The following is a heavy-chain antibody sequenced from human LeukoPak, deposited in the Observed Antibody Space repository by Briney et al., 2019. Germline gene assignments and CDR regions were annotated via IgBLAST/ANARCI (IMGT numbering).Heavy chain of an antibody. D-gene: IGHD3-22*01. J-gene: IGHJ4*02. Sequence: GGSLRLSCVVSGLTFRNYGMHWVRQAPGKGLEWVAVIWYDGSNKYYADSVKGRFTISRDNSKNTLYLQMNSLRAEDTAVYYCATVRGDGSGFYLDYWGLGTPVTVSS. CDR2: IWYDGSNK. V-gene: IGHV3-33*01. CDR1: GLTFRNYG. CDR3: ATVRGDGSGFYLDY.